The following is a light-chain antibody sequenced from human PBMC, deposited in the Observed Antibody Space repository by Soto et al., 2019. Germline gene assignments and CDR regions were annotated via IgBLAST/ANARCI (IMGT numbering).Light chain of an antibody. CDR1: QGIKSH. V-gene: IGKV1-9*01. CDR3: QRHDNYPLS. J-gene: IGKJ4*01. Sequence: DIQLTQSPSFLSASVADRVTITCRASQGIKSHLAWYQQKPGKAPKLLIYAASTLQSGVPSRFSGGGSGTEFTLTISSLQPEDFANYYCQRHDNYPLSFGGGTKVEIK. CDR2: AAS.